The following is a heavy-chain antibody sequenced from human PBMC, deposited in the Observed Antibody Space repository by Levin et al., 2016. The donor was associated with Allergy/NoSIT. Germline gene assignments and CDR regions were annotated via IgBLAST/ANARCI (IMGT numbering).Heavy chain of an antibody. D-gene: IGHD3-10*01. J-gene: IGHJ5*02. CDR3: ARSVLTYYYGSGSPRGFDP. Sequence: GSLRLSCIVSGGSLSHTSYYWGWIRQPPGKGLEWIASIYYSGSTHENSSLKSRVTISVDTSKNQISLKLRSVTAADTAVYYCARSVLTYYYGSGSPRGFDPWGQGTLVTVSS. V-gene: IGHV4-39*01. CDR2: IYYSGST. CDR1: GGSLSHTSYY.